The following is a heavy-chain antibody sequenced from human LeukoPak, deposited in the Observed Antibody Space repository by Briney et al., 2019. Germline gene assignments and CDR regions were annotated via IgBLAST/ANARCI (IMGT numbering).Heavy chain of an antibody. J-gene: IGHJ5*02. CDR2: IYHSGST. CDR1: NGSISTDY. Sequence: SETLSLTCTISNGSISTDYWSWIRQPPGKGLEWIGSIYHSGSTYYNPSLKSRVTISVDTSKNQFSLKLSSVTAADTAVYYCARDIYCSSTSCYQDPWGQGTLVTVSS. V-gene: IGHV4-38-2*02. D-gene: IGHD2-2*01. CDR3: ARDIYCSSTSCYQDP.